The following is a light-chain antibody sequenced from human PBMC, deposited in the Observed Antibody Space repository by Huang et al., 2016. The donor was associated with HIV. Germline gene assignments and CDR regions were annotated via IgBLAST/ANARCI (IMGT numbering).Light chain of an antibody. CDR1: QSISNS. V-gene: IGKV3-11*01. Sequence: EIVLTQSPGTLSLSPGERATLSCRASQSISNSLAWYQQKPGQAPRLLIYGASNRATGIPARFSGSGSGTDFTLTSTSLEPEDFAVYYCQQLTNWPPLTFGGGTQVDIK. CDR3: QQLTNWPPLT. J-gene: IGKJ4*01. CDR2: GAS.